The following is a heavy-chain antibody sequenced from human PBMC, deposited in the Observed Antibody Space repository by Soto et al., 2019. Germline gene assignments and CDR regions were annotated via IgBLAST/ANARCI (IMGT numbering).Heavy chain of an antibody. CDR3: VRGGSCTNGVCSVFDY. V-gene: IGHV4-31*03. Sequence: LSLTCTVSGGSVSSVGYYWSWIRQHPGKGLEWIGYITYSGNTYYNPSLESRVTMSADTSKNQFSLKLSSVTAADTAVYFCVRGGSCTNGVCSVFDYWGQGTLVTVSS. CDR1: GGSVSSVGYY. CDR2: ITYSGNT. D-gene: IGHD2-8*01. J-gene: IGHJ4*02.